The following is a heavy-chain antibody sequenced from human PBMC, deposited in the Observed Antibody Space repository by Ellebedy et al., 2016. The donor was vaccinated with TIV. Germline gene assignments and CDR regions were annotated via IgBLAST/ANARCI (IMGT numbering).Heavy chain of an antibody. V-gene: IGHV3-23*01. D-gene: IGHD5-12*01. CDR2: ISGSGIST. CDR3: AKVGSSDFYYYGLDV. Sequence: GGSLRLSXAASGFTFSSYAMNWVRQAPGKGLEWVSAISGSGISTYYADSVKGRFTISRDNSNNTLYLQMNSLRAEDTAVYYCAKVGSSDFYYYGLDVWGQGTTVTVSS. CDR1: GFTFSSYA. J-gene: IGHJ6*02.